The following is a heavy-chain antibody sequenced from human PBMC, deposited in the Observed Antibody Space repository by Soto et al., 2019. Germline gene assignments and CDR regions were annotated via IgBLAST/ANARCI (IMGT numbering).Heavy chain of an antibody. D-gene: IGHD2-2*01. J-gene: IGHJ6*02. V-gene: IGHV1-69*12. CDR3: ARHVPAAGYDYRMAV. Sequence: QVQLVQSGAEVKKPGSSVKVSCKASGGTFSSYAISWVRQAPGQGLEWMGVFIPIFGTANYAQKLQGRVTITAEQSRSKAYMELRSLRSENTAVYYWARHVPAAGYDYRMAVWGQGTTVTFSS. CDR1: GGTFSSYA. CDR2: FIPIFGTA.